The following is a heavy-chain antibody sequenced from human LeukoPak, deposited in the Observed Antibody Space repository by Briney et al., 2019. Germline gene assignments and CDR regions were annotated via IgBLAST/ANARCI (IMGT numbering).Heavy chain of an antibody. J-gene: IGHJ6*02. V-gene: IGHV3-74*01. CDR2: INEHGSTT. D-gene: IGHD2-21*01. Sequence: GGSLRLSCAASGFTFSTYWMHWVRHAPGKGLVWVSRINEHGSTTDYADSVKDRFTISRDNAKNTLYLQMNSLRAEGTAVYYCARDSRRAVIYYYYYGMDVWGQGTTVTVSS. CDR3: ARDSRRAVIYYYYYGMDV. CDR1: GFTFSTYW.